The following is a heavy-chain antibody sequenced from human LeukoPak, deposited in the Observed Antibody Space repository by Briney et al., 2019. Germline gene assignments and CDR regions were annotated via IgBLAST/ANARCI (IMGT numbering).Heavy chain of an antibody. CDR3: ASMVVAATKRAGYFDY. V-gene: IGHV1-69*05. J-gene: IGHJ4*02. D-gene: IGHD2-15*01. CDR1: GGTFSSYA. CDR2: IIPIFGTA. Sequence: SVKVSCKASGGTFSSYAISWVRQAPGQGLEWIGGIIPIFGTANYAQKFQGRVTITTDESTSTAYMELSSLRSEDTAVYYCASMVVAATKRAGYFDYWGQGTLVTVSS.